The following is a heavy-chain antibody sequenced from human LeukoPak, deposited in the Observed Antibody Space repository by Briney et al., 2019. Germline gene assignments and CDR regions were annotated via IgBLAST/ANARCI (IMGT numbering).Heavy chain of an antibody. V-gene: IGHV4-59*08. CDR3: ASFSSGPGY. CDR2: IYYSGSA. Sequence: SETLSLTCTVSGGSISSYYWSWIRQPPGKGLEWIGYIYYSGSASYNPSLKSRVTISVDTSKNQFSLKLSSVTAADTAVYYCASFSSGPGYWGQGTLVTVSS. CDR1: GGSISSYY. J-gene: IGHJ4*02. D-gene: IGHD6-19*01.